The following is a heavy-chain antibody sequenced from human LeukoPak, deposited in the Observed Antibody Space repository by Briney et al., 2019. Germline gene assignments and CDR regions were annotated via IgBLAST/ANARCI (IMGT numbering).Heavy chain of an antibody. V-gene: IGHV5-51*01. CDR2: IYPDDSDT. Sequence: GESLKISCKGSGYSFTSYWIGWVRPMPGKGLEWMGIIYPDDSDTRYSPSFQGQVTISADKSISTAYLQWSSLKASDTAMYYCAAGEWESHDAFDIWGQGTMVTVSS. J-gene: IGHJ3*02. D-gene: IGHD1-26*01. CDR1: GYSFTSYW. CDR3: AAGEWESHDAFDI.